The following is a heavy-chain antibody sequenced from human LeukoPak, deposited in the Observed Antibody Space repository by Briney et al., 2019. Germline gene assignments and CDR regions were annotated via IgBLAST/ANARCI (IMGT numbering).Heavy chain of an antibody. J-gene: IGHJ4*02. CDR3: ARGRDLGQDY. V-gene: IGHV4-59*02. D-gene: IGHD3-16*01. CDR1: GASVNSFY. CDR2: IYYSGSP. Sequence: SEILSLTCTVSGASVNSFYWNWIRQPPGKGLEWIGYIYYSGSPNYNPSLKSRVTMSIDTSKNQFSLKLNSVTAADTAVYFCARGRDLGQDYWGQGTLVTVSS.